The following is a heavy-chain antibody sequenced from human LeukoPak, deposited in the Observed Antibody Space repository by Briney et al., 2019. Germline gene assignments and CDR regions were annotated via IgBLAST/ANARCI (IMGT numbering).Heavy chain of an antibody. J-gene: IGHJ6*02. D-gene: IGHD1-26*01. CDR3: ARDPGVVGVWYYYYGMDV. CDR1: GGSISSYY. V-gene: IGHV4-59*01. Sequence: SETLSLTCTVSGGSISSYYWRWIRQPPGEGREWIGYIYYSGSTNYNPSLKSRVTILVDTSKNQFSLKLSSVTAADTAVYYCARDPGVVGVWYYYYGMDVWGQGTTVTVSS. CDR2: IYYSGST.